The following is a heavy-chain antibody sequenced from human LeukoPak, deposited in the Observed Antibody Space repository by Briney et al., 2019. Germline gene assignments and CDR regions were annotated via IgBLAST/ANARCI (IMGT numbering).Heavy chain of an antibody. Sequence: GASVKVSCKVSAYSLNELSMHWVRQAPGKGLEWVGGFDREDGEIIYAANFQDRVTMTEDTSTDTAHMELSSLRSEDTAVYYCATMIRGVIVPYFEYWGQGTLVTVSS. D-gene: IGHD3-10*01. J-gene: IGHJ4*02. CDR2: FDREDGEI. V-gene: IGHV1-24*01. CDR1: AYSLNELS. CDR3: ATMIRGVIVPYFEY.